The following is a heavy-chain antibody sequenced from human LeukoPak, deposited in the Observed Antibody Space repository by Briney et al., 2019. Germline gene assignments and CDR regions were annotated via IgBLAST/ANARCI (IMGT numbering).Heavy chain of an antibody. D-gene: IGHD4-17*01. CDR1: GFTFSSYA. J-gene: IGHJ5*02. CDR3: AKDAHDYGEPGDWFDP. V-gene: IGHV3-23*01. CDR2: ISGSGGST. Sequence: AGSLRLSCAASGFTFSSYAMSWVRQATGKGLEWVSAISGSGGSTYYADSVKGRFTISRDNSKNTLYLQMNSLRAEDTAVYYCAKDAHDYGEPGDWFDPWGQGTLVTVSS.